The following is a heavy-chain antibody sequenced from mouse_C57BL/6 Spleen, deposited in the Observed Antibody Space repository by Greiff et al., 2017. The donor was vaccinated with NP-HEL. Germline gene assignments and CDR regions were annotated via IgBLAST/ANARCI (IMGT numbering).Heavy chain of an antibody. CDR1: GFTFSSYG. V-gene: IGHV5-6*01. CDR2: ISSGGSYT. Sequence: EVHLVESGGDLVKPGGSLKLSCAASGFTFSSYGMSWVRQTPDKRLEWVATISSGGSYTYYPDSVKGRFTISRDNAKNTLYLQMSSLKSEDTAMYYCARPSDGYYVDYWGKGTTLTVSS. J-gene: IGHJ2*01. D-gene: IGHD2-3*01. CDR3: ARPSDGYYVDY.